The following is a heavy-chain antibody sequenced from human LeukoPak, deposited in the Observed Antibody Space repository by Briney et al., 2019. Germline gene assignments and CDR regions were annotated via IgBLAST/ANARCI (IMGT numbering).Heavy chain of an antibody. J-gene: IGHJ4*02. CDR1: GFTFSGYE. D-gene: IGHD4-17*01. CDR2: IDTSGSIK. Sequence: GGSLRLSCAASGFTFSGYEVTWVRQAPGKGLEWVSYIDTSGSIKHYADSVKGRFTISRDDAKNSLSLKMNSLRAEDTAVYYCARDPSSYGDYPAFDYWGQGTLVTVSS. V-gene: IGHV3-48*03. CDR3: ARDPSSYGDYPAFDY.